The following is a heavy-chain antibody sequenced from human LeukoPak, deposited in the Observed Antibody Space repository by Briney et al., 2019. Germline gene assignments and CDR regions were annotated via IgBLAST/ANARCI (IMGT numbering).Heavy chain of an antibody. Sequence: ASLKVSCKASGYTFTRYYMHWVRQAPGQGLEWMGIINPSGGSASYAQKFQGRVTMTSDMSTSTVYMELSSLRSEDTAGYYCARESMTTANMDVWGKGTTVTVSS. CDR1: GYTFTRYY. D-gene: IGHD4-17*01. V-gene: IGHV1-46*01. CDR2: INPSGGSA. CDR3: ARESMTTANMDV. J-gene: IGHJ6*04.